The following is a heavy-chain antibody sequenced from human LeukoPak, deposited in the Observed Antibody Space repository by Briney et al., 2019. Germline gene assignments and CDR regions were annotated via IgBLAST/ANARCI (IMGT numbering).Heavy chain of an antibody. CDR1: GYTFTGYY. CDR3: ARGTSPRIAAAGTSELDY. J-gene: IGHJ4*02. D-gene: IGHD6-13*01. CDR2: INPNSGGT. V-gene: IGHV1-2*02. Sequence: ASVKVSCKASGYTFTGYYMHWVRQAPGQGLEWMGWINPNSGGTNYAQKFQGRVTMTRDTSISTAYMELSRLRSDDTAVYYCARGTSPRIAAAGTSELDYWGQGTLVTVSS.